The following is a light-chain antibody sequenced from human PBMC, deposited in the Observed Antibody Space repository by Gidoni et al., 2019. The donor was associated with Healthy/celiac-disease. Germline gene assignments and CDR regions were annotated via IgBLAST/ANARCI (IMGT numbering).Light chain of an antibody. CDR1: SSNIGAGYA. CDR2: GNS. V-gene: IGLV1-40*01. Sequence: QSVLTQPPSVYGAPGQRVTISCTGSSSNIGAGYAVHWYQQLPGTAPKLLFYGNSNRPSGVPDRFSGSKSGTSASLAITGLQAEDEADYYCQSYDSSLSGWVFGGGTKLTVL. J-gene: IGLJ3*02. CDR3: QSYDSSLSGWV.